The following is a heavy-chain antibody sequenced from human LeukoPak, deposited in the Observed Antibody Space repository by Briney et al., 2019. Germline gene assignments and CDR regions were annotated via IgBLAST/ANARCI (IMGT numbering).Heavy chain of an antibody. CDR3: ARGLAMVRGVISYYMDV. J-gene: IGHJ6*03. V-gene: IGHV3-13*01. CDR2: IGTAGHT. D-gene: IGHD3-10*01. CDR1: GFTFSRYD. Sequence: PGGSLRLSCAASGFTFSRYDMHWVRQATGKVLEWVSIIGTAGHTYSPGSVKSRFTNTRENAKNSLYLQMNSLRAGDTAVYYCARGLAMVRGVISYYMDVWGKGTTVTVSS.